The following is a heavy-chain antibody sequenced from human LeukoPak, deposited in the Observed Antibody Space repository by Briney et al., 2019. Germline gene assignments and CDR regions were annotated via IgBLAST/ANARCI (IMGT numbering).Heavy chain of an antibody. D-gene: IGHD3-3*01. CDR3: AREAGDFWSGNYFDY. Sequence: GGSLRLSCAASGFTFSSYGMHWVRQAPGKGLEWVAVIWYDGSNEYYADSVKGRFTISRDNSKNTLYLQMNSLRAEDTAVYYCAREAGDFWSGNYFDYWGQGTLVTVSS. CDR2: IWYDGSNE. CDR1: GFTFSSYG. J-gene: IGHJ4*02. V-gene: IGHV3-33*01.